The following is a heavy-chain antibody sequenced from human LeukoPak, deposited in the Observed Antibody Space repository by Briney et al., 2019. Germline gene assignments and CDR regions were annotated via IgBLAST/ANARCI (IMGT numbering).Heavy chain of an antibody. CDR2: IYHSGST. CDR3: ARGRLTKTYYYDSSGYADAFDI. V-gene: IGHV4-38-2*02. CDR1: GYSISSGYY. J-gene: IGHJ3*02. D-gene: IGHD3-22*01. Sequence: SETLSLTCTVSGYSISSGYYWGWIRQPPGKGLEWIGSIYHSGSTYYNPSLKSRVTISVDTSKNQFSLKLSSVTAADTAVYYCARGRLTKTYYYDSSGYADAFDIWGQGTMVTVSS.